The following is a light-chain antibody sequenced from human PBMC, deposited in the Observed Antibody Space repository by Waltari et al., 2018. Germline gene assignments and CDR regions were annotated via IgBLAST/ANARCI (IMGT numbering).Light chain of an antibody. CDR3: QHYVSLPAT. V-gene: IGKV3-20*01. J-gene: IGKJ1*01. CDR2: HAS. Sequence: CRASHGVIKYLAWYQQKPGQAPRLLIYHASTRAAGIPDRFSGSGYGTDFSLTISRLEAEDFAVYYCQHYVSLPATFGQGTKVEIK. CDR1: HGVIKY.